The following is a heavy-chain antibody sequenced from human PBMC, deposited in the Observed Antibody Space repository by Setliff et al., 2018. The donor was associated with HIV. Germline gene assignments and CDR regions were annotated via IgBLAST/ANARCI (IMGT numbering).Heavy chain of an antibody. CDR2: ISGSGDST. CDR1: GFTFNYHA. CDR3: AKDYTPTFWEYNWFDG. V-gene: IGHV3-23*01. D-gene: IGHD3-16*01. Sequence: GGSLRLSCAASGFTFNYHAMTWVRQAPGKGLEWVSGISGSGDSTFYAHSVKGRFTISRDNSRDTLYLEMNNLRAEDTALYYCAKDYTPTFWEYNWFDGWGQGTQV. J-gene: IGHJ5*02.